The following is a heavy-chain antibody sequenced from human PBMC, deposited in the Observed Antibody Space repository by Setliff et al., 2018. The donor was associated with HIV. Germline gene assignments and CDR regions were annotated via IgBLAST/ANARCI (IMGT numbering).Heavy chain of an antibody. CDR3: ARDLGSGHFDY. CDR2: IYGTGST. CDR1: GGSISGSY. Sequence: PSETLSLTCTVSGGSISGSYWNWFRRPAGQGLEWIGRIYGTGSTFYNPSFKSRATFAVDTARSQFSLNLRTVTAADTAVYYCARDLGSGHFDYWGLGTLVTVSS. V-gene: IGHV4-4*07. J-gene: IGHJ4*02.